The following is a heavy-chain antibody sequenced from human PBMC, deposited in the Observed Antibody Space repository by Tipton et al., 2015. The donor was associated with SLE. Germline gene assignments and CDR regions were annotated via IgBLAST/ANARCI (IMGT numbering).Heavy chain of an antibody. CDR1: GGSISSSSYY. CDR3: ARIVAAAGTRYFDY. D-gene: IGHD6-13*01. V-gene: IGHV4-39*07. J-gene: IGHJ4*02. CDR2: IYYSGST. Sequence: LRLSCTVSGGSISSSSYYWGWIRQPPGKGLEWIGSIYYSGSTYYNPSLKSRVTISVDTSKNQFSLKLSPVTAADTAVYYCARIVAAAGTRYFDYWGQGTLVTVSS.